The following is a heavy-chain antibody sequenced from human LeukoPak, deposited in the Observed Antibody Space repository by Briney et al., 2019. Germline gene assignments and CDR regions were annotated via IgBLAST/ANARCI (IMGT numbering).Heavy chain of an antibody. CDR2: ISYDGSNK. D-gene: IGHD3-3*01. CDR3: ARDSLNYDFWSGYGY. CDR1: GFTFSSYA. V-gene: IGHV3-30-3*01. J-gene: IGHJ4*02. Sequence: GGSLRLSCAASGFTFSSYAMHWVRQAPGKGLEWVAVISYDGSNKYYADSVKGRFTISRDNSKNTLYLQMNSLRAEDTAVYYCARDSLNYDFWSGYGYWGQGTLVTVSS.